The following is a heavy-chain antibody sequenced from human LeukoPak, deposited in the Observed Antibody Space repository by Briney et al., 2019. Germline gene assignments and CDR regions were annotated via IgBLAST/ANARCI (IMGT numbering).Heavy chain of an antibody. D-gene: IGHD1-20*01. J-gene: IGHJ4*02. Sequence: ASVKVSCKASGYTFIGNGISWVRQAPGQGLEWMGWISAHNGNTNYARKFQGRVTMTTDTSTSTAYMELRSLRSDDTAVYYCARDYNFVPDYWGQGTLVTVSS. CDR1: GYTFIGNG. V-gene: IGHV1-18*01. CDR2: ISAHNGNT. CDR3: ARDYNFVPDY.